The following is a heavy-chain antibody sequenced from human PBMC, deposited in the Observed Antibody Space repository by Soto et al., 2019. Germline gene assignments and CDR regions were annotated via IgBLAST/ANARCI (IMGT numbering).Heavy chain of an antibody. CDR1: GFTVSSYA. J-gene: IGHJ4*02. CDR3: ANGGYGGLGFFDY. CDR2: ISGSGGST. V-gene: IGHV3-23*01. D-gene: IGHD3-22*01. Sequence: GGSPRICCAASGFTVSSYAMSGVRQDPGKGLEWVSAISGSGGSTYYADSVKGRFTISRDNSKNTLYLQMNSLRAEDTAVYYCANGGYGGLGFFDYWGQGTLVTVSS.